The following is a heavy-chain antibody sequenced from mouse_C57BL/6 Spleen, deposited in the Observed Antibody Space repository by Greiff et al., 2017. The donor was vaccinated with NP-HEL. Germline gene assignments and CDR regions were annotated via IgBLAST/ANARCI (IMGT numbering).Heavy chain of an antibody. CDR3: AIDGYDYDFDY. CDR2: IDPSDSYT. J-gene: IGHJ2*01. CDR1: GYTFTSYW. D-gene: IGHD2-4*01. V-gene: IGHV1-50*01. Sequence: QVQLQQPGAELVKPGASVKLSCKASGYTFTSYWMQWVKQRPGQGLEWIGEIDPSDSYTNYNQKFKGKATLTVDTSSSTAYMQLSSLTSEDSAVYYCAIDGYDYDFDYWGQGTTLTVSS.